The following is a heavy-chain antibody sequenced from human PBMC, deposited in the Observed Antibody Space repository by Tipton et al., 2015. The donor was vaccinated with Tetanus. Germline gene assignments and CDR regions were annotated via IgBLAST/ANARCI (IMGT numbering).Heavy chain of an antibody. V-gene: IGHV5-51*01. D-gene: IGHD4-23*01. CDR3: ARHSVGSEIGYYDDLDV. CDR2: IYPGDSDT. Sequence: QLVQSGAEMRKSGESLKISCKTSGYFFDTHWIAWARRMPGKGLEWMGIIYPGDSDTRYSPSFQGQVTMSVDRSTATAYLQWGSLKASDTAIYYCARHSVGSEIGYYDDLDVWGQGTTVTVSS. J-gene: IGHJ6*02. CDR1: GYFFDTHW.